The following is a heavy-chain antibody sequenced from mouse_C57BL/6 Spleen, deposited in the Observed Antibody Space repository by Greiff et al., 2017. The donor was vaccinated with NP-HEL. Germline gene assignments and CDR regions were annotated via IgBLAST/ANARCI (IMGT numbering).Heavy chain of an antibody. CDR2: IWTGGGT. CDR1: GFSLTSYA. D-gene: IGHD1-1*01. CDR3: ARSLNYYGSRGFDY. J-gene: IGHJ2*01. V-gene: IGHV2-9-1*01. Sequence: VKLMESGPGLVAPSQSLSITCTVSGFSLTSYAISWVRQPPGKGLEWLGVIWTGGGTNYNSALKSRLSISKDNSKSQVFLKMNSLQTDDTARYYCARSLNYYGSRGFDYWGQGTTLTVSS.